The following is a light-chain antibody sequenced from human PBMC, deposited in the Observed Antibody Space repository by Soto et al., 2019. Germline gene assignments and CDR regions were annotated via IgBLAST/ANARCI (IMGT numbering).Light chain of an antibody. CDR3: CSYAGSSTNV. Sequence: QSALTQPASVSGSPGQSITFSCTGTSSDVGSSNLVSWYQQHPGKAPKLLIYEVSKRPSGVSNRFSGSKSGNAASLTISGLKAEDEADYYCCSYAGSSTNVFGTGTKLTVL. CDR2: EVS. CDR1: SSDVGSSNL. J-gene: IGLJ1*01. V-gene: IGLV2-23*02.